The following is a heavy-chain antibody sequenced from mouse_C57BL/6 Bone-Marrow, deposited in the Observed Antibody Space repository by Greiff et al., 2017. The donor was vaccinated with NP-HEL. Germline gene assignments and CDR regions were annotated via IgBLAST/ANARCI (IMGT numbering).Heavy chain of an antibody. D-gene: IGHD2-2*01. J-gene: IGHJ3*01. Sequence: EVQLQQSGAELVRPGASVKLSCTASGFNIKDDYMHWVKQRPEQGLEWIGWIDPENGDTEYASKFQGKATITADTSSNTAYLQLSSLTSEDTAVYYCTTQSTMVKGWFAYWGQGTLVTVSA. CDR2: IDPENGDT. CDR1: GFNIKDDY. V-gene: IGHV14-4*01. CDR3: TTQSTMVKGWFAY.